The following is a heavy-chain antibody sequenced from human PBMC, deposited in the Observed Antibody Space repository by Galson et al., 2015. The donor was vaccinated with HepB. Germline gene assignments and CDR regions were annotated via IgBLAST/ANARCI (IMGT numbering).Heavy chain of an antibody. J-gene: IGHJ5*02. CDR1: GFNFSNYA. V-gene: IGHV3-23*01. CDR2: IGGSGEST. Sequence: SLRLSCAASGFNFSNYAMSWVRQAQGKGLEWVSVIGGSGESTYYAASVRGRFAISRDNSKNTAYLQMSSLRVEDTALYYCVKGCLNYYDPSAYYSAGNYFDPWGQGTLVTVSS. D-gene: IGHD3-22*01. CDR3: VKGCLNYYDPSAYYSAGNYFDP.